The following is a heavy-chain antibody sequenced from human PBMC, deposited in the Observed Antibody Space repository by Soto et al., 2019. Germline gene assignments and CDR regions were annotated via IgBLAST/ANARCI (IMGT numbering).Heavy chain of an antibody. Sequence: QVQLQESGPRLVKPSQTLSLTCIVSGGSISSGDYYWSWIRQHPGKGLEWIGYIYYSGSAYYNPSRKVRVSMSVDTALTQFSLEPRAVTEASTAIYFGPREAVSTWPYFDSWGQGPLVTFSS. CDR2: IYYSGSA. CDR3: PREAVSTWPYFDS. CDR1: GGSISSGDYY. J-gene: IGHJ4*02. D-gene: IGHD6-13*01. V-gene: IGHV4-31*03.